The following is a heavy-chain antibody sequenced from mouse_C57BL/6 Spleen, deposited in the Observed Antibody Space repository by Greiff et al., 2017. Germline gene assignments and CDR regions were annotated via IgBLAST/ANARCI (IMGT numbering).Heavy chain of an antibody. J-gene: IGHJ2*01. V-gene: IGHV5-17*01. D-gene: IGHD1-1*01. CDR3: ARSSYYYGSSYENFDY. Sequence: EVKLQESGGGLVKPGGSLKLSCAASGFTFSDYGMHWVRQAPEKGLEWVAYISSGSSTIYYADTVKGRFTISRDNAKNTLFLQMTSLRSEDTAMYYCARSSYYYGSSYENFDYWGQGTTLTVSS. CDR2: ISSGSSTI. CDR1: GFTFSDYG.